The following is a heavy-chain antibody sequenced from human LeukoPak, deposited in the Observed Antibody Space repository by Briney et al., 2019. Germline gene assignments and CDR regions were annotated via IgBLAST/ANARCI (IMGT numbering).Heavy chain of an antibody. J-gene: IGHJ4*02. Sequence: SSETLSLTCTVSGGSINNYYWSWIRQPPGKGLEWIGHIYYSGNANYNPSLKSRVTISVDTSKNQFSVKLSSVTAADTAVYYCARIVPYNYGYIDYWGQGTLVTVSS. D-gene: IGHD5-18*01. CDR1: GGSINNYY. CDR2: IYYSGNA. V-gene: IGHV4-59*01. CDR3: ARIVPYNYGYIDY.